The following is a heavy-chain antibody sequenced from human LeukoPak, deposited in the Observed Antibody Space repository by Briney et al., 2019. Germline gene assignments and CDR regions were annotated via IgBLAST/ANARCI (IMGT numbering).Heavy chain of an antibody. CDR1: GGFISSGGYY. CDR2: IYYSGST. D-gene: IGHD3-10*01. J-gene: IGHJ4*02. CDR3: ARGPMVRGVFDY. Sequence: SETLSLTCTVSGGFISSGGYYWSWIRQHPGKGLEWIGYIYYSGSTYYNPSLKSRVTISVDTSKNQFSLKLSSVTAADTAVYYCARGPMVRGVFDYWGQGTLVTVSS. V-gene: IGHV4-31*03.